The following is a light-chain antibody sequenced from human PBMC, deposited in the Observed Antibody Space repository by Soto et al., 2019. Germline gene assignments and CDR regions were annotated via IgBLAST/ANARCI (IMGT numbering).Light chain of an antibody. CDR1: QSISSS. CDR2: NTS. CDR3: QQRDNWPLT. J-gene: IGKJ5*01. V-gene: IGKV3-11*01. Sequence: EIVLTQSPATLSLSPGERATLSCRASQSISSSLAWYQKKSGQAPRLLIYNTSNRATGIPARFSGSGSGTDFTLTISSLEPEDFAVYYCQQRDNWPLTFGQGTRLEIK.